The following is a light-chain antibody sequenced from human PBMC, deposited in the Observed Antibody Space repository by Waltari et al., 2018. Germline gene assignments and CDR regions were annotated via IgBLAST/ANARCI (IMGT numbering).Light chain of an antibody. CDR3: QTGGHGTWV. CDR1: SGLRSTV. J-gene: IGLJ3*02. V-gene: IGLV4-69*01. Sequence: QLVLTQSPSASASLGASVKLTCTLSSGLRSTVIAWLQQQPEKGPRYLMKVTSDGSHSKGDEIPDRFSGSSSGAERYLTISSLQSEDEADYYCQTGGHGTWVFGGGTKLTVL. CDR2: VTSDGSH.